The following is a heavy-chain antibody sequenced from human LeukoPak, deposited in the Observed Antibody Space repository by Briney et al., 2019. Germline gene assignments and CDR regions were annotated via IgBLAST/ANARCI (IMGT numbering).Heavy chain of an antibody. CDR2: ISYSGST. CDR1: GGSISTNSYY. J-gene: IGHJ4*02. D-gene: IGHD3-10*01. Sequence: SETLSLTCTVSGGSISTNSYYWGWIRQPPGKGLEWIGSISYSGSTHYNPSLKSRVTIFVDTSKNQFSLKLSSVTAADTAVYYCAGRGRPSRVRGVLDYWGQGTLVTVSS. V-gene: IGHV4-39*01. CDR3: AGRGRPSRVRGVLDY.